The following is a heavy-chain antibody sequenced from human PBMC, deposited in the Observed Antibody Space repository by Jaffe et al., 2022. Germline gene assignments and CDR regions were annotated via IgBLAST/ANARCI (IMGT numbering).Heavy chain of an antibody. CDR1: RFSFSTYA. D-gene: IGHD3-10*01. V-gene: IGHV3-23*01. J-gene: IGHJ3*02. CDR2: VSGSGDST. Sequence: EVQLLESGGGLVQPGGSLRLSCAASRFSFSTYAMSWVRQAPGKGLEWVSTVSGSGDSTFYADSVKGRFTISRDNSKNTLSLHMNSLRAEDTAIYYCAKGRNRVQAHAFDMWGQGTMVTVSS. CDR3: AKGRNRVQAHAFDM.